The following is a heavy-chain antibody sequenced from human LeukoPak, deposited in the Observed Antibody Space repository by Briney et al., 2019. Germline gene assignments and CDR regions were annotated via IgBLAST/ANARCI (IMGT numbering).Heavy chain of an antibody. D-gene: IGHD3-3*01. J-gene: IGHJ4*02. CDR3: ARGSVLRFLEWSPSTPFDY. V-gene: IGHV1-8*03. CDR2: MNPNSGNT. Sequence: ASVKVSCKASGYTFTSYDINWVRQATGQGLEWMGWMNPNSGNTGYAQKFQGRVTITRNTSISTAYMELSSLRSEDTAVYYCARGSVLRFLEWSPSTPFDYWGQGTLVTVSS. CDR1: GYTFTSYD.